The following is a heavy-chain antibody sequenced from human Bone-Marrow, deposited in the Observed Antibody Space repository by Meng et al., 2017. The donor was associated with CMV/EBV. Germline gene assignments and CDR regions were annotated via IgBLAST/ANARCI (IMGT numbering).Heavy chain of an antibody. CDR3: AKGFCSSTSCYFYY. CDR1: GYSISSGYY. J-gene: IGHJ4*02. V-gene: IGHV3-23*03. Sequence: ETLSLTCTVSGYSISSGYYWGWIRQPPGKGLEWVSIMYGGGSRTYFADSVKGRFTVSRDNSKNRFYLHMNTVRAEDTAVYYCAKGFCSSTSCYFYYWGQGTRVTGYS. CDR2: MYGGGSRT. D-gene: IGHD2-2*01.